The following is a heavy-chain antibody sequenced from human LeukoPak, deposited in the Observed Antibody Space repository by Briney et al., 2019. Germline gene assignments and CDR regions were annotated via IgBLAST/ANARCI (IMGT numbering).Heavy chain of an antibody. CDR1: GGSISSGDYY. Sequence: SETLSLTCTVSGGSISSGDYYWSWIRQPPGKGLEWIGYIYYSGSTYYNPSLKSRVTISVDTSKNQFSLKLSSVTAADTAVYYWARGIRDYKGSEGHFDYWGQGTLVTVSS. CDR2: IYYSGST. CDR3: ARGIRDYKGSEGHFDY. J-gene: IGHJ4*02. D-gene: IGHD4-11*01. V-gene: IGHV4-30-4*01.